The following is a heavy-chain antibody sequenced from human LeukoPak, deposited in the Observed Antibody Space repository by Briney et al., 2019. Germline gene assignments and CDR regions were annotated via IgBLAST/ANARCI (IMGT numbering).Heavy chain of an antibody. J-gene: IGHJ4*02. Sequence: GGSLRLSCAASGFNLGNFWMSWVRQAPGKGLEWVANIKQDGSAKNYVGSVKGRFTISRDNSKNTLYLQMNSLRAEDTAVYYCAKATGDDASTTGDFDYWGQGTLVTVSA. CDR2: IKQDGSAK. CDR1: GFNLGNFW. CDR3: AKATGDDASTTGDFDY. D-gene: IGHD4-17*01. V-gene: IGHV3-7*05.